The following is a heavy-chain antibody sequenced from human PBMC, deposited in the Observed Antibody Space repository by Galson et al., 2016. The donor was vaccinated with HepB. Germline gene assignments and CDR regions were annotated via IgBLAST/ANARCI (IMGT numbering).Heavy chain of an antibody. Sequence: QSGAEVKKPGESLRISCQGSGYSFTTYWISWVRQMPGKGLEWMGRIDPSDSETNYSPSFEGHVTMSVDKSISTAYLQWSSLKASDAALYYCARLGTGGSGSFYNDDYWGQGTLVTVSS. D-gene: IGHD3-10*01. V-gene: IGHV5-10-1*01. CDR1: GYSFTTYW. CDR2: IDPSDSET. CDR3: ARLGTGGSGSFYNDDY. J-gene: IGHJ4*02.